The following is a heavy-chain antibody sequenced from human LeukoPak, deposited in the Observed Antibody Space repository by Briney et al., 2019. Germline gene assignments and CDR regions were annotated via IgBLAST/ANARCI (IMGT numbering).Heavy chain of an antibody. Sequence: ASVEVSCKASGYTFTGYYMHWVRQAPGQGLEWMGWINPNSGGTNYAQKFQGRVTMTRDTSISTAYMELSRLRSDDTAVYYCARDPWGSGDIDYWGQGTLVTVSS. CDR3: ARDPWGSGDIDY. CDR2: INPNSGGT. D-gene: IGHD3-10*01. J-gene: IGHJ4*02. CDR1: GYTFTGYY. V-gene: IGHV1-2*02.